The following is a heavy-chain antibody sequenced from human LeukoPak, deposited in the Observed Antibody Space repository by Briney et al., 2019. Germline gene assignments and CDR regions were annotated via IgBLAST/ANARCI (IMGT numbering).Heavy chain of an antibody. Sequence: PGGSLRLSCEGSGFTFGDYGMSWVRQAPGKGPEWVAGISWNSDSTGYPDSVKGRFTISRDNAKNSLYLRMNSLRVEDTALYYCARDRRGITGTEWFDPWGQGTLVTVSS. CDR1: GFTFGDYG. J-gene: IGHJ5*02. CDR3: ARDRRGITGTEWFDP. D-gene: IGHD1-20*01. V-gene: IGHV3-20*04. CDR2: ISWNSDST.